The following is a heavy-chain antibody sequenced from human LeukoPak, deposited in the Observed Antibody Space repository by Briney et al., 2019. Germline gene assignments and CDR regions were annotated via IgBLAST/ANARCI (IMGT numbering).Heavy chain of an antibody. D-gene: IGHD3-22*01. CDR2: IYSGGST. CDR3: APEEPETYYYDSSGYLAY. V-gene: IGHV3-53*01. CDR1: GFTVSSNY. Sequence: PGGSLRLSCAASGFTVSSNYMSWVRQAPGKGLEWVSVIYSGGSTYYADSVKGRFTISRDNAKNSLYLQMNSLRAEDTAVYYCAPEEPETYYYDSSGYLAYWGQGTLVTVSS. J-gene: IGHJ4*02.